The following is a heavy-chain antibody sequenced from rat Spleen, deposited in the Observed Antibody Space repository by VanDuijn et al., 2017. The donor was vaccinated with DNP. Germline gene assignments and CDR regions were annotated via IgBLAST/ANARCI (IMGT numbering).Heavy chain of an antibody. CDR1: GFTFSNYG. V-gene: IGHV5-19*01. D-gene: IGHD1-4*01. CDR2: ISPSGGST. CDR3: TTDPTRVSPYAMDA. J-gene: IGHJ4*01. Sequence: EEQLVESGGGLVQPGRSLKLSCAASGFTFSNYGMAWVRQAPKKGLEWVATISPSGGSTYYRDSLKGRFTISRDNAKSTLYLQMDSLRSEDTATYYCTTDPTRVSPYAMDAWGQGTSVTVSS.